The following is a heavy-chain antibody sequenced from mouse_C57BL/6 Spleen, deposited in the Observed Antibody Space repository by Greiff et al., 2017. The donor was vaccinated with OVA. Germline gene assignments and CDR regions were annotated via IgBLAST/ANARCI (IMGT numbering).Heavy chain of an antibody. V-gene: IGHV6-6*01. Sequence: EVQLQESGGGLVQPGGSLKLSCAASGFTFSDSWMDWVRQSPEKGLEWVAEIRNSANNPATYYAETVKGRFTISRDDSKSSVYLQMNSFSAEDTGIYYCTSLLDYLDYWGQGTTLTVSS. CDR1: GFTFSDSW. J-gene: IGHJ2*01. CDR3: TSLLDYLDY. CDR2: IRNSANNPAT. D-gene: IGHD1-1*01.